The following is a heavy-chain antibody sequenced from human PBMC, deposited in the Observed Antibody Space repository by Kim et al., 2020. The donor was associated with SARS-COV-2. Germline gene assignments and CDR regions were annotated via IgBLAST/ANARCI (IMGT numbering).Heavy chain of an antibody. D-gene: IGHD3-16*01. CDR3: ARDATGTIMITFGGVRGYYYYGMDV. V-gene: IGHV3-21*01. CDR1: GFTFSSYS. Sequence: GGSLRLSCAASGFTFSSYSMNWVRQAPGKGLEWVSSISSSSSYIYYADSVKGRFTISRDKAKNSLYLQMNSLRAEDTAVYYCARDATGTIMITFGGVRGYYYYGMDVWGQGTTVTVSS. CDR2: ISSSSSYI. J-gene: IGHJ6*02.